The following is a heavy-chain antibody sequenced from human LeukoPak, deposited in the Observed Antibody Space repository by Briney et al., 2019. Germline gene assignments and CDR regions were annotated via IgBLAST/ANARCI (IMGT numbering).Heavy chain of an antibody. CDR2: VYYSGST. CDR3: ATLTGGDDAFDI. V-gene: IGHV4-61*08. J-gene: IGHJ3*02. D-gene: IGHD1-14*01. Sequence: SETLSLTCAVSGGSISRSGYSWSWIRQPPGKGLQWIGYVYYSGSTNYNPSLKSRVTISVDTSKNQFSLKLTSVTPADTAVYYCATLTGGDDAFDIWGQGTMVTVSS. CDR1: GGSISRSGYS.